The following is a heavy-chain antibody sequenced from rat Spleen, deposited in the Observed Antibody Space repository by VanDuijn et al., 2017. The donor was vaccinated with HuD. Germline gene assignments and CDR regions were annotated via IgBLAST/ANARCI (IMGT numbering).Heavy chain of an antibody. V-gene: IGHV5-20*01. CDR1: GFTFSDYY. CDR2: ITNTGGST. J-gene: IGHJ2*01. Sequence: EVQLVESDGGLVQPGRSLKLSCAASGFTFSDYYMAWVRQAPTKGLEWVASITNTGGSTYYPDSVKGRFTISRDNAKSTLYLQMNSLRSEDTATYSCTRGLRVWDYWGQGVMVTVSS. D-gene: IGHD1-7*01. CDR3: TRGLRVWDY.